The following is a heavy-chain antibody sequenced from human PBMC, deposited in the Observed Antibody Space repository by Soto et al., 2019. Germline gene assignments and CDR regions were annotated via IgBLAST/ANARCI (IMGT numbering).Heavy chain of an antibody. J-gene: IGHJ3*02. CDR3: AIDFDLITFGAVPDAFDI. CDR2: ISGSGGST. CDR1: GFTFSSYA. Sequence: EVQLLESGGGLVQPGGSLRLSCAASGFTFSSYAMSCVRQAPGKGLEWVSAISGSGGSTYYADSVKGRFTISRDNSKNTLYLQMNSLRAEDTAVYYCAIDFDLITFGAVPDAFDIWGQGTMVTVSS. V-gene: IGHV3-23*01. D-gene: IGHD3-16*01.